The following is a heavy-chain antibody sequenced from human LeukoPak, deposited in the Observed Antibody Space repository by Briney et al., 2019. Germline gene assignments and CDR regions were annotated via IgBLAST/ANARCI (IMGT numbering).Heavy chain of an antibody. J-gene: IGHJ5*01. D-gene: IGHD6-13*01. V-gene: IGHV3-69-1*01. CDR2: ISGTGSV. CDR1: GFSLSTFN. Sequence: GGSLRLSCVASGFSLSTFNMNWVRQAPGKGLEWVSCISGTGSVYYAASVRGRFTISRDNAGNSLFLQLNSLRTEDTAVYFRARDLPGSSWYALDSWGQGTLVTVSS. CDR3: ARDLPGSSWYALDS.